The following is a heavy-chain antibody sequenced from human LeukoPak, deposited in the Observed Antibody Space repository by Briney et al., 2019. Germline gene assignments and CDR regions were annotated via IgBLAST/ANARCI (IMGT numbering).Heavy chain of an antibody. CDR2: IYSGGGT. V-gene: IGHV3-53*01. Sequence: GGSLRLYCAASGLTVTTNYMSWVRQAPGKGLEWVSVIYSGGGTYYADSVKGRFTISSDNSKNTLYLQMNRLRAEDTAVYYCARDRYTSGLFNFDYWGPGTLVTVSS. CDR3: ARDRYTSGLFNFDY. J-gene: IGHJ4*02. CDR1: GLTVTTNY. D-gene: IGHD6-19*01.